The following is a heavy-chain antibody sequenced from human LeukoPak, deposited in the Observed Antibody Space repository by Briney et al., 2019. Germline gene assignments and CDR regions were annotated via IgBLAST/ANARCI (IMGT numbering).Heavy chain of an antibody. CDR1: GGSISSYY. J-gene: IGHJ4*02. V-gene: IGHV4-34*01. CDR2: INHSGST. D-gene: IGHD4-11*01. Sequence: SETLSLTCTVSGGSISSYYWSWIRQPPGKGLEWIGEINHSGSTNYNPSLKSRVTISVDTSKNQFSLKLSSVTAADTAVYYCAREPRLQSIQNWGQGTLVTVSS. CDR3: AREPRLQSIQN.